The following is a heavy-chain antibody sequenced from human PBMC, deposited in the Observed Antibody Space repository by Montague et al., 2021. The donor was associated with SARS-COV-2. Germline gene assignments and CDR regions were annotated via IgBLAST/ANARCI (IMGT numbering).Heavy chain of an antibody. CDR1: GFTFSGYE. D-gene: IGHD3-10*01. J-gene: IGHJ4*02. V-gene: IGHV3-48*03. Sequence: SLRLSCAASGFTFSGYEMNWVRQAPGKGLEWVSYISSSGSTIYYADSVKGRFTISRDNAKNSLYLQMNSLRAEDTAVYYCARWISRLRGVDEWGQGTLVTVSS. CDR2: ISSSGSTI. CDR3: ARWISRLRGVDE.